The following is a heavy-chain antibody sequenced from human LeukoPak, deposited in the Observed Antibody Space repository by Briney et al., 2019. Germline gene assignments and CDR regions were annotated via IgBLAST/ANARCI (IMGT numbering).Heavy chain of an antibody. J-gene: IGHJ6*04. CDR3: ARHVYGEGMVV. Sequence: SETLSLTCTVSGGSLNGYYWGWLRQPPGKGLECIGYIHSSEGTAHSASLKSRLTISLDTSTNQFSLTLSSVTAADTAVYYRARHVYGEGMVVWGKGTTVTVSS. CDR1: GGSLNGYY. CDR2: IHSSEGT. V-gene: IGHV4-59*08. D-gene: IGHD4-17*01.